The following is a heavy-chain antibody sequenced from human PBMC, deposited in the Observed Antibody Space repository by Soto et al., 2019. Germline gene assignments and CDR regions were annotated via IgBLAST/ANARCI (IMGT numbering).Heavy chain of an antibody. V-gene: IGHV5-10-1*01. CDR2: IDPSYSYT. D-gene: IGHD3-16*01. Sequence: GESLKISCKGSGYNFTSYWINWVRLMSGKGLEWMGRIDPSYSYTKYSPSFQGHVTISVDKSINTAYLQWSSVKASDTAMYYCARQRPRRKTYTGGYYYGMDVWGQGTTVTVSS. CDR1: GYNFTSYW. CDR3: ARQRPRRKTYTGGYYYGMDV. J-gene: IGHJ6*02.